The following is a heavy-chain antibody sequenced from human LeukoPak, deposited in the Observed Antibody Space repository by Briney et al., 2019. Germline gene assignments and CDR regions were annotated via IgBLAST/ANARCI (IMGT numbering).Heavy chain of an antibody. D-gene: IGHD3-22*01. CDR2: IYHNENT. V-gene: IGHV4-30-2*01. Sequence: SETLSLTCTVSGGSISSSNYVWGWIRQAPGKALEWIGFIYHNENTYYNPSLKSRVTISMDRSKNQFSLKLTSVTAADTAVYYCARSLFDYDTSGYYGYWGQGTLVTVSS. CDR3: ARSLFDYDTSGYYGY. J-gene: IGHJ4*02. CDR1: GGSISSSNYV.